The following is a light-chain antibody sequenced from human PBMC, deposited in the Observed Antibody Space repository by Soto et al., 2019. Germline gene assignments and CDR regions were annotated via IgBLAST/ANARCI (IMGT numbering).Light chain of an antibody. J-gene: IGKJ1*01. Sequence: EILMTQSPATLSVSPGERVTLSCRASQSVSSYLAWYQQKPGQPPRLLIYGASTRATGIPARFSGSGSGTEFTLTISSLQSEDFAVYYCQQYNNWPRTLGQGTKVDIK. CDR1: QSVSSY. CDR3: QQYNNWPRT. V-gene: IGKV3-15*01. CDR2: GAS.